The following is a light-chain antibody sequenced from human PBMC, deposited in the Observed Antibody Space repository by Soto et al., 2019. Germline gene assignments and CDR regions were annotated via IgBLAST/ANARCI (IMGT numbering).Light chain of an antibody. CDR3: QQYYNWPGT. V-gene: IGKV3-15*01. CDR1: QSVSSSY. CDR2: GAY. J-gene: IGKJ1*01. Sequence: EIVLAQSPGTLSLSPGERATLSCRASQSVSSSYLAWYQQKPGQAPRLLIFGAYTRATGIPARFSGSGSGTEFTLTISSLQSEDFVVYYCQQYYNWPGTFGQGTKVDI.